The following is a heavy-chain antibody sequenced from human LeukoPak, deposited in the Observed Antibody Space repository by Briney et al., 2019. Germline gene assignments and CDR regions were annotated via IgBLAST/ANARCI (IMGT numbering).Heavy chain of an antibody. J-gene: IGHJ4*02. CDR3: TGRNFDY. Sequence: CAXXGFTXSXXYMSWXXQAPGXGLEWVGRFKSETDGGTTDYAAPVKGRFTISRDDSKNTLYVQMNSLKTEDTAMYYCTGRNFDYWGRGTLVTVST. V-gene: IGHV3-15*01. CDR1: GFTXSXXY. CDR2: FKSETDGGTT.